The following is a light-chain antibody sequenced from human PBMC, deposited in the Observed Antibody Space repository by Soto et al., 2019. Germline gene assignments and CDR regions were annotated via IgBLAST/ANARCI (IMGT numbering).Light chain of an antibody. Sequence: DIQMTQSPSSLSASVGDRVTITCRASQSVNTYLHWYQQEPGKAPKLLIYAASTLQSGVPSRFSGSASGTEFTLTISSLQPEDFATYYCQQVSGYPLSFGGRSKV. CDR2: AAS. V-gene: IGKV1-9*01. CDR3: QQVSGYPLS. CDR1: QSVNTY. J-gene: IGKJ4*01.